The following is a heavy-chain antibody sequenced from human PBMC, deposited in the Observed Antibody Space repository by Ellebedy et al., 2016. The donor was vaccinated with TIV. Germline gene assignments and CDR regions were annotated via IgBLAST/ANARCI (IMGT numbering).Heavy chain of an antibody. CDR3: ARSPKDHFYHGMDV. Sequence: GESLKISCAASGFSVTNNYMSWVRQAPGKGLQWVTGIIGSGCSPNYVDSVRGRFTISRDKSKNTLFLQMNSLRGEDTAVYYCARSPKDHFYHGMDVWGQGTTVIVSS. J-gene: IGHJ6*02. V-gene: IGHV3-53*01. CDR2: IGSGCSP. D-gene: IGHD2/OR15-2a*01. CDR1: GFSVTNNY.